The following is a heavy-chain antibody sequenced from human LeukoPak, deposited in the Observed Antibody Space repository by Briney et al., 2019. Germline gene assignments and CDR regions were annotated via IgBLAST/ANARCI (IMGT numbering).Heavy chain of an antibody. Sequence: SETLSLTCAVYGGSFSGYYWSWIRQPPGKRLEWIGEINHSGSTNYNPSLKSRVTISVDTSKNQFSLKLSSVTAADTAVYYCARARLRRAVRGFDYWGQGTLVTVSS. D-gene: IGHD3-10*01. CDR3: ARARLRRAVRGFDY. CDR2: INHSGST. V-gene: IGHV4-34*01. J-gene: IGHJ4*02. CDR1: GGSFSGYY.